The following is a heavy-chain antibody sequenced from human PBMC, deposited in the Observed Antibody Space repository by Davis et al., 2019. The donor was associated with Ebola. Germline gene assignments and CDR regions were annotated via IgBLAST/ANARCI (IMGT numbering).Heavy chain of an antibody. V-gene: IGHV3-74*01. CDR1: GFTFSNYW. Sequence: GESLKISCTASGFTFSNYWIHWVRQVPGKGLVWVSRIFYDESTTNYADSVKGRFTISRDNAKNTLFLQMNSLRVDDTAVYYCARGLSGTYGFDYWGQGTLVTVSS. CDR2: IFYDESTT. CDR3: ARGLSGTYGFDY. J-gene: IGHJ4*02. D-gene: IGHD1-26*01.